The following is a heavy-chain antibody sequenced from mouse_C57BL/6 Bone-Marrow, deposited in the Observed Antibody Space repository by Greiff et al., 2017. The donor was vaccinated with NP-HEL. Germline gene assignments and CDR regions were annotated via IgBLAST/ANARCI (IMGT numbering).Heavy chain of an antibody. CDR1: DYTFTDFY. CDR3: ARGDSYYGNSFYAMDY. CDR2: IYPGSGKT. Sequence: QVQLKESGAELARPGTSVQLSCRASDYTFTDFYIHWVKQRTGQGLEWIGEIYPGSGKTYYNEKFKGKATLTADKSSSTAYMQLSSLTSEDSAVYFCARGDSYYGNSFYAMDYWGQGTSVTVSS. J-gene: IGHJ4*01. V-gene: IGHV1-77*01. D-gene: IGHD2-1*01.